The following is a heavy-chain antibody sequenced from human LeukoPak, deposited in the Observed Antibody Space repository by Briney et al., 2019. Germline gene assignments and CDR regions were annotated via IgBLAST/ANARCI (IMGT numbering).Heavy chain of an antibody. J-gene: IGHJ4*02. Sequence: SETLSLTCAVYGGSFSGYYWSWIRQPPGKGLEWIGSIYHSGSTYYNPSLKSRVTISVDTSKNQFSLNLSSVTAADTAVYYCARSGGTYYSGSGSYYNPYFDYWGQGTLVTVSS. CDR1: GGSFSGYY. CDR2: IYHSGST. D-gene: IGHD3-10*01. CDR3: ARSGGTYYSGSGSYYNPYFDY. V-gene: IGHV4-34*01.